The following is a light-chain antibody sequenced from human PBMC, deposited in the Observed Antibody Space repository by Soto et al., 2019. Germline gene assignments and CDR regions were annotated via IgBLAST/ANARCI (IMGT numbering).Light chain of an antibody. Sequence: EIVLTQSPCTLSLSPGERATLSCRASQSVSSSYLAWYQQKPGQAPRLLISGASSRATGIPDRFSGSGSGTDFTLTVSRLEPEDFAVYYCQQYSRSPRTFGQGTKV. V-gene: IGKV3-20*01. CDR2: GAS. CDR3: QQYSRSPRT. CDR1: QSVSSSY. J-gene: IGKJ1*01.